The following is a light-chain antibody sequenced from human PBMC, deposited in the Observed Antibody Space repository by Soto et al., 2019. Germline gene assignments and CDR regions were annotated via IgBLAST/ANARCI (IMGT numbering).Light chain of an antibody. CDR3: SSYSSSSTLEV. J-gene: IGLJ3*02. Sequence: QSALTQPASVSGSPGESITISCIGTSSDIGNYNFVSWYQQHPGKAPKLMIYEVNNRPSGVSNRISGSKSGNTASLTISGLQAEDEADYYCSSYSSSSTLEVFGGGTKLTV. CDR1: SSDIGNYNF. V-gene: IGLV2-14*01. CDR2: EVN.